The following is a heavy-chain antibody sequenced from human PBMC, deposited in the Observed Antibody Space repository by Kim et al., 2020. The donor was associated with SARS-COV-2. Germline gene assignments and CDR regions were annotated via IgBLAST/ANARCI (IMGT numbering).Heavy chain of an antibody. Sequence: PSLKSRVTISVDKSKNQFSLNLTSVTAADTAVYYCASLTVTRAPPYYFDYWGPGTLVTVSS. CDR3: ASLTVTRAPPYYFDY. V-gene: IGHV4-4*02. D-gene: IGHD4-17*01. J-gene: IGHJ4*02.